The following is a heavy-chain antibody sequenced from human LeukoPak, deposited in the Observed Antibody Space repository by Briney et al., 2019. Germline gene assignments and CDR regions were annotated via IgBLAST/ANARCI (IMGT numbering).Heavy chain of an antibody. V-gene: IGHV3-74*01. CDR1: GFSFNDYW. Sequence: GGSLRLSCAASGFSFNDYWMHWLRQAPGKGREWLSHSNKDGSDTVYTDFAKGRFTASRDNAKNTVYLQVTNLRPEDTAVYYCARGGYSGSYYRFSWGQGTLVTVAS. D-gene: IGHD6-25*01. J-gene: IGHJ4*02. CDR2: SNKDGSDT. CDR3: ARGGYSGSYYRFS.